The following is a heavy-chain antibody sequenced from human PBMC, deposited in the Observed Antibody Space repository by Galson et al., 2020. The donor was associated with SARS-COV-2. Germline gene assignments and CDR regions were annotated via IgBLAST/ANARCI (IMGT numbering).Heavy chain of an antibody. Sequence: APGKGLEWVAVISYDGSNKYYADSVKGRFTISRDNSKNTLYLQMNSLRAEDTAVYYCAREEPTHDAFDIWGQGTMVTVSS. CDR2: ISYDGSNK. D-gene: IGHD1-1*01. CDR3: AREEPTHDAFDI. J-gene: IGHJ3*02. V-gene: IGHV3-30*04.